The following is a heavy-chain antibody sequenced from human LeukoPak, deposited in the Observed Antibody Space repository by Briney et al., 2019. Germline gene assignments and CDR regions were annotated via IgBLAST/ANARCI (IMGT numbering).Heavy chain of an antibody. Sequence: SQTLSLTCAISGDSVSSNRATWNWIRQSPSRGLEWLGRTYYMSKWYNDYAVSVKSRITINPNTSKNQFSLQLNSVTPEDTAVYFCARDQSWTTGFDIWSQGTVVTVSS. J-gene: IGHJ3*02. D-gene: IGHD2-8*02. CDR2: TYYMSKWYN. CDR1: GDSVSSNRAT. V-gene: IGHV6-1*01. CDR3: ARDQSWTTGFDI.